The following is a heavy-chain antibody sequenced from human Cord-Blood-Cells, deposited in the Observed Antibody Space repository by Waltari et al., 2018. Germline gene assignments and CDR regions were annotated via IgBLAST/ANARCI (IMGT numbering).Heavy chain of an antibody. CDR2: IYYRGST. Sequence: QLQLQESGPGLVKPSETLSLTCTVSGGSISSSSYYWGWIRQPPGKGLEWIGSIYYRGSTYYNPSLKSRVTRSVDTSKNQFSLKLSSVTAADTAVYYCARLRSGPLYSSSWYYYYYMDVWGKGTTVTVSS. D-gene: IGHD6-13*01. CDR3: ARLRSGPLYSSSWYYYYYMDV. V-gene: IGHV4-39*01. CDR1: GGSISSSSYY. J-gene: IGHJ6*03.